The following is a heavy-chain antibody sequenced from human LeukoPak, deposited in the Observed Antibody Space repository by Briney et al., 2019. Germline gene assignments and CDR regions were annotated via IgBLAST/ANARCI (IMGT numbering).Heavy chain of an antibody. CDR3: ARLQLLWFGELAG. Sequence: SETLSLTRTVSGGSISSSSYYWGWIRQPPGKGLEWIGSIYYSGSTYYNPSLKSRVTISVDTSKNQFSLKLSSVTAADTAVYYCARLQLLWFGELAGWGQGTLVTVSS. CDR1: GGSISSSSYY. V-gene: IGHV4-39*01. D-gene: IGHD3-10*01. CDR2: IYYSGST. J-gene: IGHJ4*02.